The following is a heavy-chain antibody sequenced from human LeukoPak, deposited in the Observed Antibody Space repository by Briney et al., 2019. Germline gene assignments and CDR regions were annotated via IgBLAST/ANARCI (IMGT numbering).Heavy chain of an antibody. Sequence: SETLSLTCTVSGGSISSYYWSWIRQPPGKGLEWIGYIYYSGNTNYNPSLKSRVTISVDTSKNQFSLKLSSVTAADTAVYYCATGVHGIAAAGDYYFDYWGQGTLVTVSS. V-gene: IGHV4-59*01. CDR1: GGSISSYY. J-gene: IGHJ4*02. CDR3: ATGVHGIAAAGDYYFDY. D-gene: IGHD6-13*01. CDR2: IYYSGNT.